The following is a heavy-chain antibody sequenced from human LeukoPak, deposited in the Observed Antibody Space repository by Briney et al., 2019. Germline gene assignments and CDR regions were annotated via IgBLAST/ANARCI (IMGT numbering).Heavy chain of an antibody. J-gene: IGHJ4*02. V-gene: IGHV1-69*04. D-gene: IGHD3-10*01. CDR2: IIPILGIA. CDR3: ARDPRRWFGEFLVNGYYFDY. CDR1: GGTFSSYA. Sequence: GASVKVSCKASGGTFSSYAISWVRQAPGQGLEWKGRIIPILGIANYAQKFQGRVTITADKSTSTAYMELSSLRSDDTAVYYCARDPRRWFGEFLVNGYYFDYWGQGTLVTVSS.